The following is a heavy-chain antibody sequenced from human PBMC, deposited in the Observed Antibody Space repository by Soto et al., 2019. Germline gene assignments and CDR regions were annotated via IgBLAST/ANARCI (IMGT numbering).Heavy chain of an antibody. CDR3: ARDCTGGSCFCIY. J-gene: IGHJ4*02. CDR2: INTYNGNA. D-gene: IGHD2-15*01. CDR1: GYTLTNYA. Sequence: QVQLVQSAAEVKKPGASVKVSCKASGYTLTNYAISWVRQAPGQGPEWMGWINTYNGNANYAQKFQGRVTMTTDTXTNTAYMERRSLTSDDTSVYYCARDCTGGSCFCIYWGQGTLVTVSS. V-gene: IGHV1-18*01.